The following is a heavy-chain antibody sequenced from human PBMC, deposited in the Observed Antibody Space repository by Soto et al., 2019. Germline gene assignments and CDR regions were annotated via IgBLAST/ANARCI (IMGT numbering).Heavy chain of an antibody. Sequence: EVQLVESGGGLVKPGGSLRLSCAASGFSFSNAWMNWVRQAPGKGLEWVGRIKRKIDGEKTDYAAPVKVRFTISRDDSNNPLSLQMSSLKADDTAVYYWTTGSVEVVWGQGTTVTVSS. CDR1: GFSFSNAW. CDR3: TTGSVEVV. V-gene: IGHV3-15*07. J-gene: IGHJ6*02. CDR2: IKRKIDGEKT.